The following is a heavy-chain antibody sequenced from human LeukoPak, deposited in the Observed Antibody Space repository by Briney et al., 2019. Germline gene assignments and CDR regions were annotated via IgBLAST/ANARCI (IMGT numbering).Heavy chain of an antibody. J-gene: IGHJ6*03. CDR3: ARVWVSYYYMDV. CDR1: GGSITFGNYY. D-gene: IGHD3-10*01. CDR2: IYNTGLT. V-gene: IGHV4-61*02. Sequence: SETLSLTCTVSGGSITFGNYYWPWIRQPAGKGLEWIGRIYNTGLTDDNPSLKSRVTISLDRSTNQFSLKLTSATAADTAIYYCARVWVSYYYMDVWGKGTTVTVSS.